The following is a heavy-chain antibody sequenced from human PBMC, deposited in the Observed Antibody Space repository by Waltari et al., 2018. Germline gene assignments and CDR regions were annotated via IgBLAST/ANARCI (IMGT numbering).Heavy chain of an antibody. D-gene: IGHD6-19*01. Sequence: AGLLKPSETLSLTCAVYGGSFSGYYWSWIRQPPGKGLEWIGEINHSGSTNYNPSLKSRVTISVDTSKNQFSLKLSSVTAADTAVYYCARGPSGWYLKYYYYYGMDVWGQGTTVTVSS. V-gene: IGHV4-34*01. CDR1: GGSFSGYY. CDR3: ARGPSGWYLKYYYYYGMDV. CDR2: INHSGST. J-gene: IGHJ6*02.